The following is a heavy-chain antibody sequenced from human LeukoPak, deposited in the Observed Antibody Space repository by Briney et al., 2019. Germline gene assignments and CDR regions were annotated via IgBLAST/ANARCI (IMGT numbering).Heavy chain of an antibody. J-gene: IGHJ4*02. CDR2: ISDSADTT. CDR3: ATCRSSGFNDFDS. D-gene: IGHD6-19*01. Sequence: AGGSLRLSCAASRFTFSSYAMGWVRQAPGKGLEWVSSISDSADTTYYSDSVKGRFTISRDNSKNTLYLQMSGLRAEDTAVYYCATCRSSGFNDFDSWGQGTLVTVSS. CDR1: RFTFSSYA. V-gene: IGHV3-23*01.